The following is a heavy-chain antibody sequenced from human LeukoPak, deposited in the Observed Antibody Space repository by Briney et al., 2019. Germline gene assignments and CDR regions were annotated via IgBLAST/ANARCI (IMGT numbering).Heavy chain of an antibody. CDR1: GGSISSYY. D-gene: IGHD2-2*01. V-gene: IGHV4-59*01. CDR3: ASSSSSTYYYGMDV. Sequence: SETLSLTCTVSGGSISSYYWSWIRQPPGKGLEWIGYIYYSGSTNYNPSLKRRVTISVDTSKHQFSLKLSSVTAADTAVYYCASSSSSTYYYGMDVWGQGTTVTVSS. CDR2: IYYSGST. J-gene: IGHJ6*02.